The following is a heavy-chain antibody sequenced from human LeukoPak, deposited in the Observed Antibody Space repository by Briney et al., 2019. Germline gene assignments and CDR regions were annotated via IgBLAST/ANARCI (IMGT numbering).Heavy chain of an antibody. D-gene: IGHD6-13*01. V-gene: IGHV4-4*07. CDR1: GGSISSYY. Sequence: PSETLSLTCTVSGGSISSYYWSWIRQPAGKGLEWIGRIYTSGSTNYNPSLKSRVTISVDKSKNQFSLKLSSVTAADTAVYYCARAGYSISWYWGAFDIWGQGTMVTVSS. CDR2: IYTSGST. CDR3: ARAGYSISWYWGAFDI. J-gene: IGHJ3*02.